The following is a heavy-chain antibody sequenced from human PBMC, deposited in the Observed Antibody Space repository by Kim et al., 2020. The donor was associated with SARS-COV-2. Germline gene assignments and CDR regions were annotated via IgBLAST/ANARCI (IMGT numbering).Heavy chain of an antibody. Sequence: SETLSLTCTVSGGSISSYYWSWIRQPPGKGLEWIGYIYYSGSTNYNPSLKSRVTISVDTSKNQFSLKLSSVTAADTAVYYCARDNGSGSYYLRHYYYGMDVWGQGTTVTVSS. D-gene: IGHD3-10*01. CDR2: IYYSGST. CDR1: GGSISSYY. J-gene: IGHJ6*02. CDR3: ARDNGSGSYYLRHYYYGMDV. V-gene: IGHV4-59*01.